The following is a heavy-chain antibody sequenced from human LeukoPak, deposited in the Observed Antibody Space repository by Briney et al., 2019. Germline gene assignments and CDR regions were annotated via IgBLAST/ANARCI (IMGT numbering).Heavy chain of an antibody. CDR3: ARTNSGGYDYQEHYFDY. CDR1: GFTFSSYA. Sequence: GGSLRLSCAASGFTFSSYAMHWVRQAPGKGLEWVAVISYDGSNKYYADSVKGRFTISRDNSKNTLYLQMNSLRAEDTAVYYCARTNSGGYDYQEHYFDYWGQGTLVTVSS. CDR2: ISYDGSNK. V-gene: IGHV3-30-3*01. J-gene: IGHJ4*02. D-gene: IGHD5-12*01.